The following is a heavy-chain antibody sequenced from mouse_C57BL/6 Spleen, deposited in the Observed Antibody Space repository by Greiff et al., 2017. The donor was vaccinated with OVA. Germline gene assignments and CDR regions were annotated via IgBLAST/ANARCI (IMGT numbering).Heavy chain of an antibody. D-gene: IGHD1-1*01. J-gene: IGHJ4*01. CDR3: ARKSVGYYYGSRDYAMDY. CDR1: GYTFTSYW. V-gene: IGHV1-52*01. CDR2: IDPSDSET. Sequence: QVQLQQPGAELVRPGSSVKLSCKASGYTFTSYWMHWVKQRPIQGLEWIGNIDPSDSETHYNHKFKDKATLTVDKSSSPAYMQLSSLTSEDSAVYYCARKSVGYYYGSRDYAMDYWGQGTSVTVSS.